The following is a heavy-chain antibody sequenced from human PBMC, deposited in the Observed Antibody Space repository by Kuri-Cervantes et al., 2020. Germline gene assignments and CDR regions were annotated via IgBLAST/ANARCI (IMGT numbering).Heavy chain of an antibody. J-gene: IGHJ3*02. Sequence: SGPTLVKPTQTLTLTCTFSGFSLTTSGVGVGWIRQPPGKALEWLALIYWDDDKRYNPSLRSRLSITKETSENQVVLTMINMDPVDTATYYCARIVGDYIWGSYRYDAFDIWGQGTMVTVSS. D-gene: IGHD3-16*02. V-gene: IGHV2-5*02. CDR3: ARIVGDYIWGSYRYDAFDI. CDR2: IYWDDDK. CDR1: GFSLTTSGVG.